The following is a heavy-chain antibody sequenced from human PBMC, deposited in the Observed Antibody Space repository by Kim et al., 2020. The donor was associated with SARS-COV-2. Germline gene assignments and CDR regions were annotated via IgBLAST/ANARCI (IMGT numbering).Heavy chain of an antibody. CDR3: AKRGGKRRYCSSTSCYTDWDYYFDY. D-gene: IGHD2-2*02. CDR2: ISGSGGST. J-gene: IGHJ4*02. CDR1: GFTFSSYA. Sequence: GGSLRLSCAASGFTFSSYAMSWVRQAPGKGLEWVSAISGSGGSTYYADSVKGRFTISRDNSKNTLYLQMNSLRAEDTAVYYCAKRGGKRRYCSSTSCYTDWDYYFDYWGQGTLVTVSS. V-gene: IGHV3-23*01.